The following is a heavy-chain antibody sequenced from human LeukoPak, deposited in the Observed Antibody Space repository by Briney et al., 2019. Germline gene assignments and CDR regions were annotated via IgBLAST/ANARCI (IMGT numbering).Heavy chain of an antibody. V-gene: IGHV3-7*01. J-gene: IGHJ6*03. Sequence: PGGSLRLSCAASGFTFFNYWMSRVRQAPGKGLEWVANINLEGSQKYYVDSLKGRFTISRDNANNLLYLQMNGLRAEDTAVYYCARGRHLYSYAYDYYMDVWGKGTTVTISS. CDR2: INLEGSQK. D-gene: IGHD5-18*01. CDR3: ARGRHLYSYAYDYYMDV. CDR1: GFTFFNYW.